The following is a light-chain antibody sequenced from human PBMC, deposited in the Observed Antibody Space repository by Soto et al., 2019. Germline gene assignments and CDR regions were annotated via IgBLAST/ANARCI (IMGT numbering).Light chain of an antibody. CDR2: DAS. J-gene: IGKJ4*01. CDR1: ESVVRY. V-gene: IGKV3-11*02. Sequence: EIVLTQSPVTLSLSPGDTATLSCRARESVVRYLAWYQQKPGQAPRLLIYDASKRATGIPARFSGSGYGRDFTLTISSLEPEDFAVYYCQQRSNWPLTFGGGTKVEIK. CDR3: QQRSNWPLT.